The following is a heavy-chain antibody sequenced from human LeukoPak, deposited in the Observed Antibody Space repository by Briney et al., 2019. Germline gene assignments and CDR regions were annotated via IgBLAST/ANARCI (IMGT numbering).Heavy chain of an antibody. Sequence: PSETLSLTCTVSGYSISSGYYWGWIRQPPGKGLEWIGSIYHSGSTYYNPSLKSRVTISVDTSKNQFSLKLSSVTAADTAVYYCYYYDCSGLDYWGQGTLVTVSS. J-gene: IGHJ4*02. CDR2: IYHSGST. CDR3: YYYDCSGLDY. D-gene: IGHD3-22*01. V-gene: IGHV4-38-2*02. CDR1: GYSISSGYY.